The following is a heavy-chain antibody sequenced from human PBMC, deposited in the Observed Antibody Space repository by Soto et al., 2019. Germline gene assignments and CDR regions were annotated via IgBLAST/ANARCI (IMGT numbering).Heavy chain of an antibody. D-gene: IGHD3-3*01. CDR1: GFTFSSYD. J-gene: IGHJ6*03. V-gene: IGHV3-13*01. CDR3: ARAADFWSGYPRDYYYMDV. Sequence: EVQLVESGGGLVQPGGSLRLSCAASGFTFSSYDMHWVRQATGKGLEWVSAIGTAGDTYYPGSAKGRFTISRENAKNSLYLQMNSLRAGDTAVYYCARAADFWSGYPRDYYYMDVWGKGTTVTVSS. CDR2: IGTAGDT.